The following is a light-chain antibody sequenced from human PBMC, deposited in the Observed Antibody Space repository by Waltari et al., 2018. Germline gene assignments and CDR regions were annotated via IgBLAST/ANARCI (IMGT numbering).Light chain of an antibody. CDR1: QSVTNNY. Sequence: EIVLTQSPGTMSLSPGERIILSCRASQSVTNNYLAWYQQKPGQAPRLLIYGASNRATGIPDRFSGSGSGIDFTLTISRLEPEDFAVYYCQHYGTSLTSSFTFGGGTKVEIK. CDR3: QHYGTSLTSSFT. CDR2: GAS. J-gene: IGKJ4*01. V-gene: IGKV3-20*01.